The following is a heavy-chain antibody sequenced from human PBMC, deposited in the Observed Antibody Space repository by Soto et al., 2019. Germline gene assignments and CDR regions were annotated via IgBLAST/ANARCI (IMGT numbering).Heavy chain of an antibody. J-gene: IGHJ6*02. D-gene: IGHD2-2*01. Sequence: GGSLRLSCAGSGFTFSNFALTWVRQAPGKGLEWVSTTRSNGEHTYYADSVKGRFTVSRDNSKNALFLDMTSLRAEDTAVYYCAKDSKSVAVSAARAYGMDVWGQGTTVTVSS. CDR1: GFTFSNFA. V-gene: IGHV3-23*01. CDR3: AKDSKSVAVSAARAYGMDV. CDR2: TRSNGEHT.